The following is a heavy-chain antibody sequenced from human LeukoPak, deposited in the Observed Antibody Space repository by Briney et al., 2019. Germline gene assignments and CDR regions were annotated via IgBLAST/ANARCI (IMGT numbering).Heavy chain of an antibody. CDR3: ARDRSGWHNYYYYYMDV. CDR1: GGSITSYY. V-gene: IGHV4-4*07. D-gene: IGHD6-19*01. J-gene: IGHJ6*03. CDR2: IYTTGST. Sequence: SETLSLTCTVSGGSITSYYWSWIRQPAGKGLEWIGRIYTTGSTYYNHFLKSRVTMSVDTSKNQFSLKLSSVTAADTAVYYCARDRSGWHNYYYYYMDVWGKGTTVTISS.